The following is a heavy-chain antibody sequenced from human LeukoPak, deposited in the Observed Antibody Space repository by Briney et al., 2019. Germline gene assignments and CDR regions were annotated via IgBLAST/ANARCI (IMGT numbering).Heavy chain of an antibody. Sequence: SVKISCKASGGTFNSYSINWVRQAPGQGLEWMGGIIPIYGTPNYAQKFQGRVTITADESTSTAYMELSSLRSEDTAVYYCARDGGYSYGENDDYWGQGTLVTVSS. J-gene: IGHJ4*02. V-gene: IGHV1-69*13. CDR2: IIPIYGTP. CDR1: GGTFNSYS. D-gene: IGHD5-18*01. CDR3: ARDGGYSYGENDDY.